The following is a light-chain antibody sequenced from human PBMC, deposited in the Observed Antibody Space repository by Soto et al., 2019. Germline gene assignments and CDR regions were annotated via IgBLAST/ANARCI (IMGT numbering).Light chain of an antibody. V-gene: IGKV1-8*01. Sequence: AIRMTQSPSSLSASTGDRVTITCRASQGISSYLAWYQQKPGKAPKLLIYAASTLQSGVPSRFSGSGSGTDFTLTISCLQSEYFATYYCQQYYSYPYPFGQGTKVDIK. CDR2: AAS. J-gene: IGKJ2*01. CDR1: QGISSY. CDR3: QQYYSYPYP.